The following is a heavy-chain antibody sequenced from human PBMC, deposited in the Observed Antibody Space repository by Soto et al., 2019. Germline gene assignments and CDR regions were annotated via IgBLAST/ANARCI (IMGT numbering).Heavy chain of an antibody. CDR2: ISSSSTI. V-gene: IGHV3-48*02. Sequence: GGSLRLSCAASGFTFSSYSMNWVRQAPGKGLEWVSYISSSSTIYYADSVKGRFTISRDNAKNSLYLQMNSLRDEDTAVYYCARDYYDSSGYYYYYYYYGMDVWGQGTTVTVSS. J-gene: IGHJ6*02. D-gene: IGHD3-22*01. CDR3: ARDYYDSSGYYYYYYYYGMDV. CDR1: GFTFSSYS.